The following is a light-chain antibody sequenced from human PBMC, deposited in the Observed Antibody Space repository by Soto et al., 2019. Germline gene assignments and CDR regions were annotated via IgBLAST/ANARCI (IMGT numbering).Light chain of an antibody. V-gene: IGLV2-14*01. CDR3: SSYTAASTYV. J-gene: IGLJ1*01. CDR2: EVS. CDR1: SSDVGGYEY. Sequence: QSVLTQPASVSGSPGQSITISCTGTSSDVGGYEYVSWYQQHPGKAPKLMIYEVSNRPSGVSHRFSGSKSGNTASLTISGLQAEDEADYYCSSYTAASTYVFGTGTKLTVL.